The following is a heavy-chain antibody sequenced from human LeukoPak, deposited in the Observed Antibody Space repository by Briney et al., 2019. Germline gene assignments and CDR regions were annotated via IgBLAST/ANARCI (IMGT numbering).Heavy chain of an antibody. CDR2: VFNGGST. V-gene: IGHV4-59*11. J-gene: IGHJ4*02. Sequence: SETLSLTCSVSGGSINSHYWSWIRQSPGKGLEWIGYVFNGGSTNYNPSLKSRVTMSLDTSRDQFSLRLSSVTTADTAIYYCASRPAGSTWYGVFDYWSQGTLVTVSS. CDR3: ASRPAGSTWYGVFDY. D-gene: IGHD6-13*01. CDR1: GGSINSHY.